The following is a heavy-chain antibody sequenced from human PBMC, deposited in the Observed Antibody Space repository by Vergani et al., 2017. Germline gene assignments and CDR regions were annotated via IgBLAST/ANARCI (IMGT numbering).Heavy chain of an antibody. Sequence: EVQLVESGGGLVQPGRSLRLSCAASGFTFDDYAMHWVRQAPGKGLEWVSGINWNSDSIAYADSVKGRFTISRDNAKNSLYLQMNSLRAEDTALYYCARDRFVQWHGTGGFAPWGQGTLVIVSS. D-gene: IGHD6-19*01. CDR2: INWNSDSI. V-gene: IGHV3-9*01. CDR1: GFTFDDYA. CDR3: ARDRFVQWHGTGGFAP. J-gene: IGHJ5*02.